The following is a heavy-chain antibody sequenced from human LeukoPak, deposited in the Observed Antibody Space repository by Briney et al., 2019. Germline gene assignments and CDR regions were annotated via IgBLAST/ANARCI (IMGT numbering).Heavy chain of an antibody. CDR3: ARGGERHVEY. J-gene: IGHJ4*02. CDR1: GFTFSSYW. V-gene: IGHV3-7*05. Sequence: PGGSLRLSCAASGFTFSSYWMSWVRQAPGKGLEWVANIKEDGSEKNYVDSVKGRFTISRDNSKNSLYLQMNSLRAEDTAVYYCARGGERHVEYWGQGNLVTVSS. CDR2: IKEDGSEK. D-gene: IGHD2/OR15-2a*01.